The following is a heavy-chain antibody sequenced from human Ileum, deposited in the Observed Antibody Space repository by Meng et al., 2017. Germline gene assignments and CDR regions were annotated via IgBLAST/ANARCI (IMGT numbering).Heavy chain of an antibody. V-gene: IGHV3-13*01. D-gene: IGHD2-2*01. CDR1: GFTYSSYD. CDR2: IGNAGDT. Sequence: GGSLRRSGSASGFTYSSYDIHWVRQAKGKGLKWVSAIGNAGDTYYPGSGKGRFTISRENAKNSLYLQMNSLRAGDTAVYYCARGQNCSSTSCPSPRYGMDVWGQGTTVTVSS. J-gene: IGHJ6*02. CDR3: ARGQNCSSTSCPSPRYGMDV.